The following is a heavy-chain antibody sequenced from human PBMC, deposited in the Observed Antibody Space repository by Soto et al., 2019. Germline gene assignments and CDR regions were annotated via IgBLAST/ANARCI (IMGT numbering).Heavy chain of an antibody. D-gene: IGHD3-16*02. CDR3: ARGRDYDYVWGSYRYDLDY. J-gene: IGHJ4*02. CDR1: GGSFSRYY. Sequence: SETLSLTCAVYGGSFSRYYWNWIRQPPGKGLEWIGEINHSGSTNYNPSLRSRVTISADTSKNQFSLKLSSVTAADTAVYYCARGRDYDYVWGSYRYDLDYWDQGTLVTVSS. V-gene: IGHV4-34*01. CDR2: INHSGST.